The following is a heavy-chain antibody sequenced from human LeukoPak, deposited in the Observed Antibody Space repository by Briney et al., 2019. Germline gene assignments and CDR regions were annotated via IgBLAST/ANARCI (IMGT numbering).Heavy chain of an antibody. CDR1: GFTFSTSW. V-gene: IGHV3-7*01. Sequence: PGGSLRLSCAASGFTFSTSWMNWVRRAPGKGLEWVALIKEHGSEIYHADSVEGRFTISRDDAASSLYLQMHSLRAEDTAVYYCATDRGTYWGQGTLVTVSS. J-gene: IGHJ4*02. CDR2: IKEHGSEI. CDR3: ATDRGTY. D-gene: IGHD3-10*01.